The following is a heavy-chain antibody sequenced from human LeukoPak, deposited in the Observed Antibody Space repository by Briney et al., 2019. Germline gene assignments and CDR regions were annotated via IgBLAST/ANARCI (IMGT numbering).Heavy chain of an antibody. CDR3: ARHQKDSYDSIFHAFEI. J-gene: IGHJ3*02. V-gene: IGHV4-59*03. CDR2: LYHSGKT. CDR1: GGSTSSYY. D-gene: IGHD3-22*01. Sequence: SETLSLTCAVSGGSTSSYYWSWIRQPPGRGLEWIGCLYHSGKTIYNPSLKSRVTISVDTSKNQFSLMLNSVTAADTATYYCARHQKDSYDSIFHAFEIWDQGTMATVSS.